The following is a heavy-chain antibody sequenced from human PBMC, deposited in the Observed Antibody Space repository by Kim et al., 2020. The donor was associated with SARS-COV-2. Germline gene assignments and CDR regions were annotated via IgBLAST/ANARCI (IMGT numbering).Heavy chain of an antibody. J-gene: IGHJ4*02. CDR2: VYHRGTT. Sequence: SETLSLTCTVSGDSINSGLYYWAWIRQPPGKGLDWIGFVYHRGTTYYNPSLKSRVTISIDTSKNQFSLNLSSVTAADTAAYYCARDIAVAGIPDYWGQGT. CDR1: GDSINSGLYY. CDR3: ARDIAVAGIPDY. V-gene: IGHV4-39*02. D-gene: IGHD6-19*01.